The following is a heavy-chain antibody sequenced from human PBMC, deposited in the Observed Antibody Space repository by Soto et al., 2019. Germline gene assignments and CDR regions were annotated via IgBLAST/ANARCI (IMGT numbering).Heavy chain of an antibody. J-gene: IGHJ4*02. V-gene: IGHV3-30-3*01. CDR2: ISYDGSNK. CDR1: GFTFSSYA. D-gene: IGHD3-10*01. CDR3: ANRGQVGY. Sequence: PGGSLRLSCAASGFTFSSYAMHWVRQAPGKGLEWVAVISYDGSNKYYADSVKGRFTISRDNSKNTLYLQMNSLRAEDTAVYYCANRGQVGYWGQGTLVTVSS.